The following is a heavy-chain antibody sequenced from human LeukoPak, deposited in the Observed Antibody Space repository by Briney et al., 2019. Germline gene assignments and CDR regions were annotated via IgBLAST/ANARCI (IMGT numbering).Heavy chain of an antibody. J-gene: IGHJ4*02. CDR2: IGWDGVTT. CDR3: AKDKGWSSFEY. D-gene: IGHD6-19*01. Sequence: GGSLRLSCVASGFSFDDYTMHWVRQAPGKGLEWVSLIGWDGVTTYYGDSVKGRFAISRDNSKNTLYLQMNSLRAEDTAVYYCAKDKGWSSFEYWGQGTLVTVSS. CDR1: GFSFDDYT. V-gene: IGHV3-43*01.